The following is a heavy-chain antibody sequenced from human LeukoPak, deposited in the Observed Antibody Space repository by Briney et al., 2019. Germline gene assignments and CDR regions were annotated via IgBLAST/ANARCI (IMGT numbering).Heavy chain of an antibody. V-gene: IGHV4-59*01. J-gene: IGHJ3*02. Sequence: SETLSLTCTVSGGSISTYYWSWIRQPPGKGLEWLGYIYYSGSTNYSPSLKSRVTISVDTSKNQFSLNLSSVTAADTAVYYCARELFSDDAFDIWGQGTMVTVSS. CDR1: GGSISTYY. D-gene: IGHD3-3*01. CDR2: IYYSGST. CDR3: ARELFSDDAFDI.